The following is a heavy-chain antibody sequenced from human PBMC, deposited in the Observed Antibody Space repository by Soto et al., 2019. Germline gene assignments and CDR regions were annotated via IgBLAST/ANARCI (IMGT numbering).Heavy chain of an antibody. CDR1: GASISSSNYY. D-gene: IGHD2-8*01. J-gene: IGHJ5*02. Sequence: SETLSLTCTVSGASISSSNYYWGWIRQPPGKGLEWIGSIYYRGTTYYNPSLKSRVTISVDTSMNQFSLRLSSVTAADTSVYYCVRHLYTNAWIHPWGQGSLVTVSS. V-gene: IGHV4-39*01. CDR2: IYYRGTT. CDR3: VRHLYTNAWIHP.